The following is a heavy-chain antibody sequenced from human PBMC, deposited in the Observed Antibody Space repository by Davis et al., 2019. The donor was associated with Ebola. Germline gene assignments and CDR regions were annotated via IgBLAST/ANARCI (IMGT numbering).Heavy chain of an antibody. Sequence: SETLSLTCTVSGGSISSGGYYWSWIRQHPGKGLEWIGYIYYSGSTTYNPSLRSRVTISVDTSKTQFSLKVSSVTAADTAVYYCARADGDYVHFDYWGQGILVTVSS. D-gene: IGHD4-17*01. CDR3: ARADGDYVHFDY. CDR1: GGSISSGGYY. J-gene: IGHJ4*02. V-gene: IGHV4-61*08. CDR2: IYYSGST.